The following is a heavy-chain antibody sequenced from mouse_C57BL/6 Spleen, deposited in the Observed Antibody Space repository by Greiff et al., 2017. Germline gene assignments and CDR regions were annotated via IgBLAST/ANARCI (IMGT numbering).Heavy chain of an antibody. CDR2: IYPGNSDT. CDR1: GYTFTSYW. Sequence: EVQLQQSGTVLARPGASVKMSCKTSGYTFTSYWMHWVKQRPGQGLEWIGAIYPGNSDTSYNQKFKGKAKLTAVTTASTAYMELSSLTNEDSAVYDCTRVYYDYQAWFAYWGQGTLVTVSA. J-gene: IGHJ3*01. V-gene: IGHV1-5*01. D-gene: IGHD2-4*01. CDR3: TRVYYDYQAWFAY.